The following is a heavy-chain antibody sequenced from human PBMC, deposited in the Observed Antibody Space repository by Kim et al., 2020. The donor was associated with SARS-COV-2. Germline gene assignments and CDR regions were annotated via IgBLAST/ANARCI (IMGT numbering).Heavy chain of an antibody. D-gene: IGHD3-22*01. J-gene: IGHJ4*02. CDR3: AATYYYDSSGHYFGY. Sequence: PSLKSRVTRSVDTSKNQFSLKLSSVTAADTAVYYCAATYYYDSSGHYFGYWGQGTLVTVSS. V-gene: IGHV4-39*01.